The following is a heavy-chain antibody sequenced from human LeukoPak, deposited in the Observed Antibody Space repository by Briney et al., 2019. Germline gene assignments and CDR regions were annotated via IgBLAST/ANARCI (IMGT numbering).Heavy chain of an antibody. V-gene: IGHV1-2*02. D-gene: IGHD2-15*01. J-gene: IGHJ4*02. Sequence: GASVKVSCKASGYTSTGYYMHWVRQAPGQGLEWMGWINPNSGGTNYAQKFQGRVTMTRDTSISTAYMELSRLRSDDTAVYYCARDGVPLGYCSGGSCYETDYWGQGTLVTVSS. CDR1: GYTSTGYY. CDR3: ARDGVPLGYCSGGSCYETDY. CDR2: INPNSGGT.